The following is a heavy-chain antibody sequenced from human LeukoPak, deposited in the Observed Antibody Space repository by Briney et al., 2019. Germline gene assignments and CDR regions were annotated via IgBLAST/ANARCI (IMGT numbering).Heavy chain of an antibody. D-gene: IGHD3-10*01. Sequence: ASVKVSCKASGYTFTSYGISWVRQAPGQGLEWMGWISAYNGNTNYAQKLQGRVTMTTDTSTSTAYMELRSLRSDDTAVYYCARGPPLVLLWFGELSGGALDYWGQGTLVTVSS. V-gene: IGHV1-18*01. CDR2: ISAYNGNT. J-gene: IGHJ4*02. CDR3: ARGPPLVLLWFGELSGGALDY. CDR1: GYTFTSYG.